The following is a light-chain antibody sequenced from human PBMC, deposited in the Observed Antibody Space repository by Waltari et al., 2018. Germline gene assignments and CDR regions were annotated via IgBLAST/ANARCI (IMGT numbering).Light chain of an antibody. Sequence: IQMTQSPSSVSASVGDRVTVTCRASQGINSWLAWYQQKPGRAPELLIYGASSLQSGVPARCSGSGSRTDFTLTISSLQPDDIATYYCQQAASFPLTFGGGTKVEIK. J-gene: IGKJ4*01. CDR1: QGINSW. CDR3: QQAASFPLT. V-gene: IGKV1-12*01. CDR2: GAS.